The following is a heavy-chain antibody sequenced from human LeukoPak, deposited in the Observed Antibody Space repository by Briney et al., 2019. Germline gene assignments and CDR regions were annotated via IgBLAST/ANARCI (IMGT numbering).Heavy chain of an antibody. CDR3: ARDLGDWYTSGFDD. J-gene: IGHJ4*02. Sequence: GGSLRLSCAASGFTFSRYSMNWVRQAPGKGLEWVSHISRDGSTVYYRDSVKDRFTISRDNVKNSLYLQMNSLRVEDTGVYYCARDLGDWYTSGFDDWGRGSLVIVSS. D-gene: IGHD3-10*01. CDR2: ISRDGSTV. V-gene: IGHV3-48*04. CDR1: GFTFSRYS.